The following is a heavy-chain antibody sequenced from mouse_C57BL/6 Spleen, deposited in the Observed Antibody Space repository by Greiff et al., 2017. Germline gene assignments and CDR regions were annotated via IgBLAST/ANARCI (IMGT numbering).Heavy chain of an antibody. CDR3: AGVRFAY. CDR1: GYTFTSYW. CDR2: IDPSDSYT. V-gene: IGHV1-69*01. J-gene: IGHJ3*01. Sequence: QVQLQQPGAELVMPGASVKLSCKASGYTFTSYWMHWVKQRPGQGLEWIGEIDPSDSYTNYNQKFKGKSTLTVDKSSSTAYMQLSSLTSRDSAVYYCAGVRFAYWGQGTLVTVSA.